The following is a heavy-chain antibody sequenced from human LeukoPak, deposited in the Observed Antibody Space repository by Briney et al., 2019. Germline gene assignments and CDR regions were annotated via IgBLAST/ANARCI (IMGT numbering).Heavy chain of an antibody. CDR2: INHSGST. Sequence: SETLSLTCAVYGGSFSGYYWSWIRQPPGKGLEWIGEINHSGSTNYNPSLKSRVTMSVDTSKNQFSLKLSSVTAADTAVYYCARSNYVWGSYRPRQSDAFDIWGQGTVATVSS. J-gene: IGHJ3*02. D-gene: IGHD3-16*02. V-gene: IGHV4-34*01. CDR1: GGSFSGYY. CDR3: ARSNYVWGSYRPRQSDAFDI.